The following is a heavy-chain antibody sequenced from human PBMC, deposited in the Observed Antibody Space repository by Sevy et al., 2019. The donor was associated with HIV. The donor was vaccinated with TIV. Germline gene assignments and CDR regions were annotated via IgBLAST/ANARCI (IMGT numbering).Heavy chain of an antibody. D-gene: IGHD3-10*01. V-gene: IGHV4-38-2*02. J-gene: IGHJ6*02. CDR1: GYSISSGYY. Sequence: SETLSLTCTVSGYSISSGYYWGWIRQPPGKGLEWMGSIYHSGSTYYNPSLKSRVTISVDTSKNQFSLKLSSVTAADTAVYYCARGGSGTDGMDVWGQGTTVTVSS. CDR2: IYHSGST. CDR3: ARGGSGTDGMDV.